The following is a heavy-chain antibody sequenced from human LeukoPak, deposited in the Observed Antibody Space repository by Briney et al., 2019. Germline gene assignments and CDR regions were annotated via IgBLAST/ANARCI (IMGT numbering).Heavy chain of an antibody. CDR1: GFTFSSYW. CDR2: IKQDGSER. Sequence: SGGSLRLSCAASGFTFSSYWMSWVRQAPGKGLEWVANIKQDGSERYYEDSVKGRFTISRDNAKNSLYLQMNRLRAEDTAVYYCARDDFGVVTKFDYWGQGTPVTVSS. V-gene: IGHV3-7*01. J-gene: IGHJ4*02. D-gene: IGHD3-3*01. CDR3: ARDDFGVVTKFDY.